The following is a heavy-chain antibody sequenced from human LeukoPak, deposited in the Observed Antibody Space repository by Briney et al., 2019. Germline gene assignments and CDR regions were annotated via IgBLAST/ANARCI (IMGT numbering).Heavy chain of an antibody. Sequence: ASVKVSCKASGYTFTGYYMHWVGQAPGQWREWMGWINPNSGGTNYAQKFQGRVTMTRDTSISTAYMELSRLRSDDTAVYYCASGVNYYGSGTYYNGGYWGQGTLVTVSS. CDR1: GYTFTGYY. J-gene: IGHJ4*02. CDR2: INPNSGGT. D-gene: IGHD3-10*01. V-gene: IGHV1-2*02. CDR3: ASGVNYYGSGTYYNGGY.